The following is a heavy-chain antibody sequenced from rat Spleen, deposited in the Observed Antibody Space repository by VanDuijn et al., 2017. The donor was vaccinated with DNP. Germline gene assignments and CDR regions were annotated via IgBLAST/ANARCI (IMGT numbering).Heavy chain of an antibody. J-gene: IGHJ1*01. CDR2: IIYDGGSP. CDR3: ARPKSGYWYFDF. V-gene: IGHV5-7*01. CDR1: GFTFSDYN. D-gene: IGHD4-3*01. Sequence: EVQLVESGGGLVRPGRSLKLSCAASGFTFSDYNMAWVRQAPKRGLEWVATIIYDGGSPNYGDSVKGRFTISRDNAKSTLYLQMNSLRSEDMATYYCARPKSGYWYFDFWGPGTMVTVSS.